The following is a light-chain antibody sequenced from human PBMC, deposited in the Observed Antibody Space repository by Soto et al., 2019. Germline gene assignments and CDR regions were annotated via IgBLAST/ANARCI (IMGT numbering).Light chain of an antibody. J-gene: IGKJ4*01. V-gene: IGKV3-15*01. Sequence: EIVLTQSPDTLSMSPGERATLSCRASRSFSSSYLAWYQQRPGQAPRLLIYGASTRATGIPARFSGSGSGTEFTLTISSLQSEDFAVYYCQQYNNWPPLTFGGGTKVDIK. CDR1: RSFSSS. CDR2: GAS. CDR3: QQYNNWPPLT.